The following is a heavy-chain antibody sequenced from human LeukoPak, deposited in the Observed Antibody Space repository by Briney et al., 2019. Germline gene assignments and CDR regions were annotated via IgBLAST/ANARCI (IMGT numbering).Heavy chain of an antibody. CDR3: ARELGGAGSYFFPYYAMDV. J-gene: IGHJ6*02. D-gene: IGHD3-10*01. CDR2: ISVYNGNT. CDR1: GYSFTTYG. V-gene: IGHV1-18*01. Sequence: GSSVNVSCKASGYSFTTYGINWVRQAPGQGLEWMGWISVYNGNTKYAQDFQGRVTMTTDTSTSTAYMEMRSLRSDDTAVYYCARELGGAGSYFFPYYAMDVWGQGTTVTVSS.